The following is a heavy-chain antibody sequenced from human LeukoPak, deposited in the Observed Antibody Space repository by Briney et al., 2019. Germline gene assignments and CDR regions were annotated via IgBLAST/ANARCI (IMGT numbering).Heavy chain of an antibody. CDR2: TSGSGGTS. J-gene: IGHJ5*02. V-gene: IGHV3-23*01. CDR1: GFTFRNYA. CDR3: ARAVLPRPYDGSDWFDP. D-gene: IGHD5-24*01. Sequence: GGSLRLSCAASGFTFRNYAMSWVRQAPGKGLEWVSGTSGSGGTSYYADSVKGRFTISRDNAKNSLYLQMNSLRAEDTAVYYCARAVLPRPYDGSDWFDPWGQGTLVTVSS.